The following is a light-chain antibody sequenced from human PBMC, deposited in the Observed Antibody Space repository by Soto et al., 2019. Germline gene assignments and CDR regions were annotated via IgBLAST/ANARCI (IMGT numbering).Light chain of an antibody. Sequence: EIVITQSPATLSVSPGDRATLSCRASQSVSSILAWYQQKPGQAPRLLIYGASIRATGVPARFSGSGSGTDFTLTISTLQSEDFAVYYCQQYNNWPPITFGQGTRLEIK. CDR2: GAS. J-gene: IGKJ5*01. V-gene: IGKV3-15*01. CDR1: QSVSSI. CDR3: QQYNNWPPIT.